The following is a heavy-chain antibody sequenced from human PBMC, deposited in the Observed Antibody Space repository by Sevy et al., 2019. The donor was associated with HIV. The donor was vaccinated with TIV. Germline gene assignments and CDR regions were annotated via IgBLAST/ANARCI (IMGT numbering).Heavy chain of an antibody. CDR2: INPNSGGT. CDR3: ARGPSRDISTGRDAFDI. D-gene: IGHD3-9*01. V-gene: IGHV1-2*06. J-gene: IGHJ3*02. CDR1: GYTFTGYY. Sequence: ASVKVSCKASGYTFTGYYMHWVRQAPGQGLEWMGRINPNSGGTNYAQKFQGRVTMTRDTYISTAYMELSRLRSDDTAVYSCARGPSRDISTGRDAFDIWGQGTMVTVSS.